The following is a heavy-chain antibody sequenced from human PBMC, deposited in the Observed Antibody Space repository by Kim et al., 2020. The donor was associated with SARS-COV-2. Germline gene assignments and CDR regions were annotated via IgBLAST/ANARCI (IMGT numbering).Heavy chain of an antibody. Sequence: NYNPSLKSRVTISVDTSKNQFSLKLSSVTAADTAVYYCARDRWGEHYFDYWGQGTLVTVSS. CDR3: ARDRWGEHYFDY. D-gene: IGHD3-16*01. J-gene: IGHJ4*02. V-gene: IGHV4-59*01.